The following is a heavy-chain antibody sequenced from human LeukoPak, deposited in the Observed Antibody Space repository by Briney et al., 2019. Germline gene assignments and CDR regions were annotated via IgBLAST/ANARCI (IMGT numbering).Heavy chain of an antibody. D-gene: IGHD6-6*01. CDR2: IRYDGSNK. J-gene: IGHJ4*02. CDR1: GFTFSSYG. CDR3: AKDQYSSSYYFDY. V-gene: IGHV3-30*02. Sequence: GGSLRLSCAASGFTFSSYGMHWVRQAPGKGLEWVAFIRYDGSNKYYTDSVKGRFTISRDNSKNTLYLQMNSLRAEDTAVYYCAKDQYSSSYYFDYWGQGTLVTVSS.